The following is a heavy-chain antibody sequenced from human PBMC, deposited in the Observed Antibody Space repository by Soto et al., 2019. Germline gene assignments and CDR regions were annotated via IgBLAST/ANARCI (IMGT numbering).Heavy chain of an antibody. D-gene: IGHD6-19*01. CDR3: ARLVSHWLAYFDY. Sequence: PGESLKISCKGSGYSFTSYWIGWVRQMPGKGLEWMGIIYPGDSDTRYSPSFQGQVTISADKSISTAYLQWSNVKASDTAMYYCARLVSHWLAYFDYWCQGTLDTVSS. J-gene: IGHJ4*02. CDR2: IYPGDSDT. CDR1: GYSFTSYW. V-gene: IGHV5-51*01.